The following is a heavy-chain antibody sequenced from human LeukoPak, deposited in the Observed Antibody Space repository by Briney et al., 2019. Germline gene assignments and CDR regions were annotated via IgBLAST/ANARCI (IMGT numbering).Heavy chain of an antibody. CDR2: IKQDGSEK. CDR3: ARDVVYSDTTYYYYYMDV. J-gene: IGHJ6*03. D-gene: IGHD2-2*01. CDR1: GFTFSSYW. Sequence: GGSLGLSCAASGFTFSSYWMSWVRQAPGKGLEWVANIKQDGSEKYYVDSVKGRFTISRDNAKNSLYLQMNSLRAEDTAVYYCARDVVYSDTTYYYYYMDVWGKGTTVTVSS. V-gene: IGHV3-7*01.